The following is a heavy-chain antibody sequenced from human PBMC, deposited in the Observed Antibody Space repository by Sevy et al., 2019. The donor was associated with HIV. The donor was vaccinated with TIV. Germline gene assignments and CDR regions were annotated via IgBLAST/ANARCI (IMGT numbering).Heavy chain of an antibody. CDR1: GFTFSSYW. CDR2: INSDGSST. J-gene: IGHJ3*02. Sequence: GGSLRLSCAASGFTFSSYWMHWVRQAPGKGLVWVSRINSDGSSTSYADSVKGRFTISRDNAKNTLYLQMNSLRAEDTAVYYCARVSYDFWSGYFDAFDIWGQRTMVTVSS. CDR3: ARVSYDFWSGYFDAFDI. V-gene: IGHV3-74*01. D-gene: IGHD3-3*01.